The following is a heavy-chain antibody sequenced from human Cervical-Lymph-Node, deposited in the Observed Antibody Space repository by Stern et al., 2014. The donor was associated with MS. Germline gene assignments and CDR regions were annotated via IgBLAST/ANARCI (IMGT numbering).Heavy chain of an antibody. CDR1: GGTFSVYA. V-gene: IGHV1-69*05. CDR3: ARDGRHSYTYALDV. D-gene: IGHD2-2*02. CDR2: ILPVLSTA. Sequence: QVQLMQSGAEVKKPGSSVKISCKASGGTFSVYAINWLRQAPGQGLEWMGGILPVLSTANYAEKMQGRSTITTDDSTRTTAMQLSSLRSNDTAVYYCARDGRHSYTYALDVWGQGTTVTVSS. J-gene: IGHJ6*02.